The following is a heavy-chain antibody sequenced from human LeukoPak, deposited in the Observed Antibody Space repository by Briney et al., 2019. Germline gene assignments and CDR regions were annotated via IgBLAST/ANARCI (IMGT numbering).Heavy chain of an antibody. Sequence: SETVSLTCTDSGGSISSYYWSWIRQPPGKGLEWIGYIYYSGSTNYNPSLKSRVTISVDTSKNQFSLKLSSVTAADTAVYYCASGSLTYYYGSGTEGYFDYWGQGTTVTVSS. CDR2: IYYSGST. V-gene: IGHV4-59*01. CDR3: ASGSLTYYYGSGTEGYFDY. CDR1: GGSISSYY. J-gene: IGHJ4*03. D-gene: IGHD3-10*01.